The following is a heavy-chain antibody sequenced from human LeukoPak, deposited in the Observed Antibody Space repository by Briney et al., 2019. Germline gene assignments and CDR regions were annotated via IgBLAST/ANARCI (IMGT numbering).Heavy chain of an antibody. J-gene: IGHJ4*02. V-gene: IGHV3-49*03. CDR2: VRNKAYGWTT. CDR3: TRVPLHSGYDWAHFDY. CDR1: GFTFGDYA. Sequence: PGGSLRLSCTASGFTFGDYAVSWFRQAPGKGLEWVGFVRNKAYGWTTEYAACVKGRFTISREDSKSIAYLQMNSLKTEDTAVYYRTRVPLHSGYDWAHFDYWGQGTLVTVSS. D-gene: IGHD5-12*01.